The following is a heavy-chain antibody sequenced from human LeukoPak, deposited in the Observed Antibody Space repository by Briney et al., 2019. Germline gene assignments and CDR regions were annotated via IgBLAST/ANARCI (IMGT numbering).Heavy chain of an antibody. CDR2: TDYRTRWYF. CDR1: GDSVSNNGAS. D-gene: IGHD6-19*01. CDR3: ARGGAGWYVSVFDP. V-gene: IGHV6-1*01. J-gene: IGHJ5*02. Sequence: SQTLSLTCAISGDSVSNNGASWNWIRQSPSRGLEWLGRTDYRTRWYFDSAVSVRSRATINPDTSKNQFSLQLDSVTPEDTAVYYCARGGAGWYVSVFDPWGQGTLVTVSS.